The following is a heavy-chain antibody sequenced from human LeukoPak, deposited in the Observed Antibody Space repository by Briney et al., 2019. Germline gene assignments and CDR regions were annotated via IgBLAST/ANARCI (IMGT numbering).Heavy chain of an antibody. CDR2: INDVGSDS. V-gene: IGHV3-74*01. D-gene: IGHD6-19*01. Sequence: GGSLRLSCAASGFTFSAYWMHWVRQAPGKGLVWAGRINDVGSDSTYVDSVKGRFTISRDNAKNTLYLQMNNLRAEDTAVYYCAGVKVAGTRSFDYWGQGTLATVSS. J-gene: IGHJ4*02. CDR1: GFTFSAYW. CDR3: AGVKVAGTRSFDY.